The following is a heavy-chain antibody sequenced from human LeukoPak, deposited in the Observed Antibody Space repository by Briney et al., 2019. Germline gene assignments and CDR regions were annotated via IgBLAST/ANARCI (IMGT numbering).Heavy chain of an antibody. CDR3: ARMTHSGSYYFDY. CDR2: ISSSSSTK. V-gene: IGHV3-48*02. D-gene: IGHD1-26*01. J-gene: IGHJ4*02. Sequence: GGSLRLSCAASGFTFSRYNMNWVRQAPGKGLEWVSYISSSSSTKYYADSVKGRFTISRDNAKTSLYLQMNSLRDEDTAVYYCARMTHSGSYYFDYWGQGTLVTVPS. CDR1: GFTFSRYN.